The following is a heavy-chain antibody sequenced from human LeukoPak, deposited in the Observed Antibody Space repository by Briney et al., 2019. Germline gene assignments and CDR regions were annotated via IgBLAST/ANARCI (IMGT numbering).Heavy chain of an antibody. D-gene: IGHD3-3*01. CDR1: GGTFSIYA. V-gene: IGHV1-69*05. Sequence: ASVKVSCKDSGGTFSIYAISWVRQAPGQGLEWMGGLIPIFGTANYAQKFQGRVTITTDESTSTVYMELSSLRSEDAAVYYCARGFWSGYYDYHYYYMDVWGKGTTVTVSS. J-gene: IGHJ6*03. CDR2: LIPIFGTA. CDR3: ARGFWSGYYDYHYYYMDV.